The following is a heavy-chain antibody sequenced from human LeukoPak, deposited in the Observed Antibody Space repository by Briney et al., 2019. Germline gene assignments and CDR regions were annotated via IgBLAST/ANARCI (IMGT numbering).Heavy chain of an antibody. CDR3: AKDNPPPYSSGYHFDY. D-gene: IGHD6-19*01. Sequence: TGGSLRLSCAASGFTFSSYAMSWVRQAPGKGLELVSAISASGGSTYYADSVKGRFTISRDNSKNTLYLQMNSLRAEDTAVYYCAKDNPPPYSSGYHFDYWGQGTLVTVSS. CDR1: GFTFSSYA. CDR2: ISASGGST. V-gene: IGHV3-23*01. J-gene: IGHJ4*02.